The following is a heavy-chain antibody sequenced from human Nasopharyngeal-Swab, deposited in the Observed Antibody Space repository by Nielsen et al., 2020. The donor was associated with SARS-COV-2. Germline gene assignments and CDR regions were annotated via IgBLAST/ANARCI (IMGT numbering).Heavy chain of an antibody. Sequence: SLKISCAASGFTFSSYGMHWVRQAPGKGLEWVAVIWYDGSNKYYADSVKGRFTISRDNSKKTLYLQMNSLGAEDTAVYYCAREGIVGATNGLDYWGQGTLVTVSS. D-gene: IGHD1-26*01. CDR1: GFTFSSYG. J-gene: IGHJ4*02. CDR2: IWYDGSNK. CDR3: AREGIVGATNGLDY. V-gene: IGHV3-33*01.